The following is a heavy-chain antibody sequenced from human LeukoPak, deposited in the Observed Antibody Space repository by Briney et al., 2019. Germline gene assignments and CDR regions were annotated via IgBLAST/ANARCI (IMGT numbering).Heavy chain of an antibody. D-gene: IGHD6-19*01. CDR1: GFTFDDYA. V-gene: IGHV3-9*01. CDR3: VKGRIAVAGTSFPDY. J-gene: IGHJ4*02. Sequence: GGSLRLSCAASGFTFDDYAMHWVRQAPGKGLEWVSGISWNSDTVAYADSVKGRFTISRDNAKNSLYLQMNSLRAEDTALYYCVKGRIAVAGTSFPDYWGQGSLVTVSS. CDR2: ISWNSDTV.